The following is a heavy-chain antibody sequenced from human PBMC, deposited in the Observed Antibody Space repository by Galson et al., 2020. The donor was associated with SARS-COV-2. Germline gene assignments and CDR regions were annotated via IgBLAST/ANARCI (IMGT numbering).Heavy chain of an antibody. Sequence: QLGESLKISCAASGFSFSGYGMHWVRQAPGEGLQWVAVIWHDGRKTYYADSVKGRFTISRDNSKNTLYLQMNSLRAEDTAVYYCGKDSDSSAFGHLETGFFDCWGKGTLVTVSS. D-gene: IGHD6-19*01. CDR1: GFSFSGYG. CDR3: GKDSDSSAFGHLETGFFDC. V-gene: IGHV3-33*06. CDR2: IWHDGRKT. J-gene: IGHJ4*02.